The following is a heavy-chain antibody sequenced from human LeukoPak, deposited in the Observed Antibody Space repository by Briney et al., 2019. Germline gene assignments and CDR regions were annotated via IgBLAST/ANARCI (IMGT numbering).Heavy chain of an antibody. V-gene: IGHV3-33*01. CDR1: GFTFSSYG. J-gene: IGHJ4*02. CDR3: AREGGSGSWYYFDY. Sequence: PGGSLRLSCAASGFTFSSYGMHWVRQAPGKGLEWVAVIWYDGSDKYYEDSVKGRFTISRDNSKNTVHLQMNSLRAEDTAVYFCAREGGSGSWYYFDYWGQGTLVTVSS. CDR2: IWYDGSDK. D-gene: IGHD3-10*01.